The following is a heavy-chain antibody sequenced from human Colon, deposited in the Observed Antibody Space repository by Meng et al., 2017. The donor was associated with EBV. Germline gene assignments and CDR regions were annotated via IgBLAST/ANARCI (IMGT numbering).Heavy chain of an antibody. J-gene: IGHJ4*02. V-gene: IGHV4-34*01. Sequence: QTQPLGAGLFNPSGTLSLHCAVYGGSFSDYYWTWIRQPPGTGLEWIGEINHSGSTNYNPSLKSRVTMSVDTSKNQFSLKLSSVTAADTAVYYCAKLARPPYYNWNDGSRAYFDYWGQGTLVTVS. CDR2: INHSGST. CDR3: AKLARPPYYNWNDGSRAYFDY. CDR1: GGSFSDYY. D-gene: IGHD1-20*01.